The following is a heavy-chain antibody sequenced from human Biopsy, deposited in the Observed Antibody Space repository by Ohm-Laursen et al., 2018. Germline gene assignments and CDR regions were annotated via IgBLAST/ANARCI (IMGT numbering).Heavy chain of an antibody. Sequence: SDTLSLTCTVSGDSVTKYYWSWIRQPPGKGLGWIGHISHTGYTSYKSSLKSRVTISLDTSRKHFSLRLTSLAAADTAVYYCARGSNEYGGLYFPHWGQGTLVTVSS. V-gene: IGHV4-59*02. CDR1: GDSVTKYY. CDR3: ARGSNEYGGLYFPH. J-gene: IGHJ1*01. CDR2: ISHTGYT. D-gene: IGHD4-23*01.